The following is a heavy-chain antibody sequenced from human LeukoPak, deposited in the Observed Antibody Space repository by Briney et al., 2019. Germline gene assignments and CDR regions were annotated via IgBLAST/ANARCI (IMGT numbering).Heavy chain of an antibody. J-gene: IGHJ4*02. CDR1: GGSISGYY. Sequence: SETLSLTCTVSGGSISGYYWSWIRQPPGKGLEWIGEINHSGSTSYNPSLKSRVTISVDTSKNQFSLKLSSVTAADTAVYYCTTYYYDSVGYYPIFDYWGQGTLVTVSS. CDR3: TTYYYDSVGYYPIFDY. D-gene: IGHD3-22*01. V-gene: IGHV4-34*01. CDR2: INHSGST.